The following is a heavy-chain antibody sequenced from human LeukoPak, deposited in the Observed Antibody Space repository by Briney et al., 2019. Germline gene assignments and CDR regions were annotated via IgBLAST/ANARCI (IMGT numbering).Heavy chain of an antibody. J-gene: IGHJ4*02. V-gene: IGHV4-59*01. CDR2: FYYSGST. D-gene: IGHD6-19*01. CDR1: GVSISSYY. CDR3: VGGGQWLAFDY. Sequence: PSETLSLTCTVSGVSISSYYWSWIRQPPGKGLEWIGNFYYSGSTAYNPSLRSRVTISEATSKNQFSLKLTSVSAADTAVYYCVGGGQWLAFDYWGQGTLVSVSS.